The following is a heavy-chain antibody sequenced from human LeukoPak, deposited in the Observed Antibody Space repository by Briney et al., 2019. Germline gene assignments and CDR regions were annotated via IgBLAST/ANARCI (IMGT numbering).Heavy chain of an antibody. Sequence: GGSLRLSCAASGFTFRSYAMSWVRQAPGKGLEWVSSISSSGTHYADSVKGRFTISRDNARNSLYLQMNSLRAEDTALYYCAKDWSGSVFYYYYIDVWGKGTTVTVSS. J-gene: IGHJ6*03. V-gene: IGHV3-23*01. D-gene: IGHD3-3*01. CDR2: ISSSGT. CDR1: GFTFRSYA. CDR3: AKDWSGSVFYYYYIDV.